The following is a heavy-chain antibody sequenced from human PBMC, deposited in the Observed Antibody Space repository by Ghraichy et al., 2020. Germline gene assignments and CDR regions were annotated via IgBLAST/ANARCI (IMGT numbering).Heavy chain of an antibody. D-gene: IGHD6-19*01. CDR2: ISYDGSNK. V-gene: IGHV3-30*18. CDR3: AKGYSSGWYGEAVDY. CDR1: GFTFSSYG. Sequence: GGSPRLSCAASGFTFSSYGMHWVRQAPGRGLEWVAVISYDGSNKYYADSVKGRFTISRDNSKNTLYLQMNSLRAEDTAVYYCAKGYSSGWYGEAVDYWGQGTLVTVSS. J-gene: IGHJ4*02.